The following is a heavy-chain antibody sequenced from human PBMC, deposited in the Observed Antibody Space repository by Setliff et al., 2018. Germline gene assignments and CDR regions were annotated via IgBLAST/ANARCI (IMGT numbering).Heavy chain of an antibody. J-gene: IGHJ4*02. CDR3: AKGNYYDSSGYGYYFDY. CDR1: GGSISSGDYY. Sequence: KPSETLSLTCTVSGGSISSGDYYWSWIRQPPGKGLEWIGYIYYSGSTYYNPSLKSRVTISVDTSKNQFSLKANSVSAADTAVYYCAKGNYYDSSGYGYYFDYWGQGTLVTVSS. D-gene: IGHD3-22*01. CDR2: IYYSGST. V-gene: IGHV4-30-4*02.